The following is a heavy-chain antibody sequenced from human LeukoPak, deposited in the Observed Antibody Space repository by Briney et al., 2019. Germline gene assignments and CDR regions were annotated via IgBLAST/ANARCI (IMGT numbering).Heavy chain of an antibody. D-gene: IGHD3-16*01. CDR1: GFTFSSYE. J-gene: IGHJ4*02. V-gene: IGHV3-48*03. Sequence: GGSLRLSCAASGFTFSSYEMNWVRQAPGKGLEWVSYISSSGSTIYYADSVKGRFTISRDNAKNSLYLQMNSLRAEDTAVYYCAKGDYDYVWGTDYWGQGTLVTVSS. CDR2: ISSSGSTI. CDR3: AKGDYDYVWGTDY.